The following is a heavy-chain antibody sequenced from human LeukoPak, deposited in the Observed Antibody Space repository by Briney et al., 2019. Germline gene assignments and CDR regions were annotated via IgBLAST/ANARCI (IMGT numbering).Heavy chain of an antibody. CDR3: ARDNGNKYYFDY. CDR1: GFMFSDYF. CDR2: ISSNSNYT. V-gene: IGHV3-11*05. D-gene: IGHD2-8*01. Sequence: GGSLRLSCAASGFMFSDYFMSWIRQAPGKELEWISYISSNSNYTKYADSVKGRFTISRDNAKKSLYLQMNSLRAEDTAVYYCARDNGNKYYFDYWGQGTLVTVSS. J-gene: IGHJ4*02.